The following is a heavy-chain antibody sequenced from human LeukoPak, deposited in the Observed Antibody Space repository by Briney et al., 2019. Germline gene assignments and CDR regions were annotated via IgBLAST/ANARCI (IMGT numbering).Heavy chain of an antibody. CDR1: GGSISSTTYY. D-gene: IGHD2-21*01. Sequence: SETLSLTCTVSGGSISSTTYYWAWIRQPPGKGLEWIGSIYKAGNTNYSPSLRSRVFISVDTSNNQFSLSLSSVTAADTAVYYCATMWGGDLDNWGQGTLVTVSS. V-gene: IGHV4-39*07. J-gene: IGHJ4*02. CDR2: IYKAGNT. CDR3: ATMWGGDLDN.